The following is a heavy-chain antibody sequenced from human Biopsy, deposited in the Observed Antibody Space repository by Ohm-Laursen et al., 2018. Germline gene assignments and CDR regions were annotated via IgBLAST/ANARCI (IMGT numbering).Heavy chain of an antibody. Sequence: SLRLSCTAFGFSFDNYAMNWVRQAPGKGLEWVSSISASGNHIYYTDSVKGRFTVSRDNGKNSLDLQMNSLRGEDTAVYYCARDGEAKYCRHGVCPSDYWGQGTLVTVSS. CDR3: ARDGEAKYCRHGVCPSDY. D-gene: IGHD2-8*01. V-gene: IGHV3-21*01. J-gene: IGHJ4*02. CDR1: GFSFDNYA. CDR2: ISASGNHI.